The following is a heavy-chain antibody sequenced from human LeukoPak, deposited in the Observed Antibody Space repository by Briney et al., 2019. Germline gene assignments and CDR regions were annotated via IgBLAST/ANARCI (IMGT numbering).Heavy chain of an antibody. D-gene: IGHD1-14*01. V-gene: IGHV7-4-1*02. CDR2: INTNTGNP. CDR3: ARDAKSGIAAY. J-gene: IGHJ4*02. Sequence: GASVKVSCKASGYTFTSYDINWVRQAPGQGLEWMGWINTNTGNPTYAQGFTGRFVFSLDTSVSTAYLQISSLKAEGTAVYYCARDAKSGIAAYWGQGTLVTVSS. CDR1: GYTFTSYD.